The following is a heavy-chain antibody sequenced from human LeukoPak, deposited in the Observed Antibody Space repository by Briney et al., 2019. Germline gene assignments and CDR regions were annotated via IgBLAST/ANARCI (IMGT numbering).Heavy chain of an antibody. J-gene: IGHJ4*02. CDR2: IYPGDSDT. V-gene: IGHV5-51*01. D-gene: IGHD6-19*01. Sequence: GESLKISCTGSGYSFTSYWIGWVRQMPGKGLEWMGIIYPGDSDTRYSPSFQGQVTISADKSISTAYLQWSSLKASDTAMYYCARRYSSGPTPGDYFDYWGQGTLVPVSS. CDR1: GYSFTSYW. CDR3: ARRYSSGPTPGDYFDY.